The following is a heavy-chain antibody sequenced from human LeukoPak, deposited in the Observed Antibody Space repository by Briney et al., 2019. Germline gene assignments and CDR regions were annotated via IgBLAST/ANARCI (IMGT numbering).Heavy chain of an antibody. CDR3: ARDVSLSSGWYRGIQEDYYFDY. CDR2: INPNSGGT. D-gene: IGHD6-19*01. Sequence: ASVKVSCKASGYTFTGYYMHWVRQAPGQGLEWMGRINPNSGGTNYAQKFQGRVTMTRDTSISTAYMELSRLRSDDTAVYYCARDVSLSSGWYRGIQEDYYFDYWGQGTLVTVSS. V-gene: IGHV1-2*06. CDR1: GYTFTGYY. J-gene: IGHJ4*02.